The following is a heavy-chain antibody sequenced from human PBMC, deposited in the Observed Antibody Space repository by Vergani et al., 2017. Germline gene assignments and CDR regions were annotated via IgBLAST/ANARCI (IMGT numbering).Heavy chain of an antibody. V-gene: IGHV7-4-1*02. CDR1: GYTFTSFA. Sequence: QVQLVQSGSELKKPGASVKVSCKASGYTFTSFAMNWVRQAPGQGLEWMGWINTNTGNPTYAQGFTGRFVFSLDTSVSTAYLQISSLTAEDTAVYYCARKPRYCSSTSCHARHYCYYGMDVWGQGTTVTVSS. J-gene: IGHJ6*02. D-gene: IGHD2-2*01. CDR3: ARKPRYCSSTSCHARHYCYYGMDV. CDR2: INTNTGNP.